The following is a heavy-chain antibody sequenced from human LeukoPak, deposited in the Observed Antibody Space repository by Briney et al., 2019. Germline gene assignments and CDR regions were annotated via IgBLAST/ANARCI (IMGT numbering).Heavy chain of an antibody. V-gene: IGHV3-33*01. CDR1: GFTFRNHG. CDR3: ARFFGVVTYYYYGMDV. CDR2: IWYDGSNK. J-gene: IGHJ6*02. D-gene: IGHD3-3*01. Sequence: GGSLRLSCAASGFTFRNHGMHWVRQAPGKGLEWVAVIWYDGSNKYYADSVKGRFTISRDNSKNTLYLQMNSLRAEDTAVYYCARFFGVVTYYYYGMDVWGQGTTVTVSS.